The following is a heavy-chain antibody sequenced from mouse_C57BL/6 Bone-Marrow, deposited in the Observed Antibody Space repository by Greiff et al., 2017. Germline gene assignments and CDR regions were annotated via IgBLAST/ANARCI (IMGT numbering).Heavy chain of an antibody. Sequence: VKLVESGPDLVAPSQSLSITCTVSGFSLTSYAISWVRQPPGKGLEWLGVIWTGGGTNYNSALKSRLSISKDNSKSQVFLKMNSLQTDDTARYYCARNPVVYYYAMDYWGQGTSVTVSS. CDR2: IWTGGGT. CDR3: ARNPVVYYYAMDY. V-gene: IGHV2-9-1*01. D-gene: IGHD1-1*02. J-gene: IGHJ4*01. CDR1: GFSLTSYA.